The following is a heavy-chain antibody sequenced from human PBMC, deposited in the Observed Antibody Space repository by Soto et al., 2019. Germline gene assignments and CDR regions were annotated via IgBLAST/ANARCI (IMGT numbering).Heavy chain of an antibody. Sequence: SETLSLTCTVSGGSISTGGYYWNWIRQHPGKGLEWIGHIYYSGSTNYNPSLKSRVTISVDTSNNQFSLKLNSVTAADTAVYYCARPSSYRRWEFDYWGQGILVTVSS. V-gene: IGHV4-61*08. CDR2: IYYSGST. CDR3: ARPSSYRRWEFDY. CDR1: GGSISTGGYY. D-gene: IGHD1-26*01. J-gene: IGHJ4*02.